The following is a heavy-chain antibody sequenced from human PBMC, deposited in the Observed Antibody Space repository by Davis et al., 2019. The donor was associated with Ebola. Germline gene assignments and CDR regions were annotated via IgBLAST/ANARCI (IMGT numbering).Heavy chain of an antibody. J-gene: IGHJ6*02. CDR1: GFTFSTYG. CDR2: ISYDGSQK. Sequence: PGGSLRLSCAASGFTFSTYGMHWVRQAPGKGLEWVAVISYDGSQKYYTGSVKGRFPISRDNSKNTLFLQMNSLRGEDAAVYYCAKDKAPYYYYGMDVWGQGTTVTVSS. V-gene: IGHV3-30*18. CDR3: AKDKAPYYYYGMDV.